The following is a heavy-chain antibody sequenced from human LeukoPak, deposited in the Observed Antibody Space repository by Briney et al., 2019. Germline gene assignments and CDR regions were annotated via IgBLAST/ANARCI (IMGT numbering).Heavy chain of an antibody. J-gene: IGHJ6*02. Sequence: PGGSLRLSCAASGFPFSYYGMHWVRKAPGKGLEWVALTWYDGSKKYIADSVRGRFTISKDNSKNTLYLQMNSLRAEDTAVYYCARVANITTLGMDVWGHGTTVTVSS. CDR2: TWYDGSKK. CDR3: ARVANITTLGMDV. D-gene: IGHD3-3*01. V-gene: IGHV3-33*01. CDR1: GFPFSYYG.